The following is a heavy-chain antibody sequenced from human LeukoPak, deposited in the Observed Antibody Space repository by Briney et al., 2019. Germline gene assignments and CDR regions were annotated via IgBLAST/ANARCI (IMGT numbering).Heavy chain of an antibody. CDR2: IKPNSGGT. J-gene: IGHJ4*02. Sequence: ASVKVSCKAPGYTFTDYYMHWVRQAPGQGLEWMGWIKPNSGGTNYAQKFQGRVTMTRDTSITTAYMELSRLRSDDTAVYYCARDGHDSSGYYEDYWGQGTLVTVSS. D-gene: IGHD3-22*01. CDR3: ARDGHDSSGYYEDY. CDR1: GYTFTDYY. V-gene: IGHV1-2*02.